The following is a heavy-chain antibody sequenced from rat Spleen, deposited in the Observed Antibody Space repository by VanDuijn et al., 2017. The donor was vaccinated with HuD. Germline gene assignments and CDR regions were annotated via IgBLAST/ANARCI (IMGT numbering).Heavy chain of an antibody. CDR2: ITNSGDNT. Sequence: EVQLVESGGGLVQPGRSMKLSCAASGFTFSNYYMAWVRQAPTKGLEWVASITNSGDNTYYRDSVKGRFTISRDNAKSTLYLQMDSLRSEDTATYYCARHYGGYSEYVMDAWGQGASVTVSS. D-gene: IGHD1-11*01. V-gene: IGHV5-25*01. CDR1: GFTFSNYY. J-gene: IGHJ4*01. CDR3: ARHYGGYSEYVMDA.